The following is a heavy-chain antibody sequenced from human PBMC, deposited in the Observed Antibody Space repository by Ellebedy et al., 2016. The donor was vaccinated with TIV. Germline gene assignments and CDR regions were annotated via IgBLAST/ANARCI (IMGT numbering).Heavy chain of an antibody. CDR3: ARDRRWIELYCSGGSCYYRYYGMDV. CDR2: ISAYNGNT. V-gene: IGHV1-18*01. Sequence: ASVKVSXKASGYTFTSYGISWVRQAPGQGLEWMGWISAYNGNTNYAQKFQGRVTMTRDTSTSTVYMELSSLRSEDTAVYYCARDRRWIELYCSGGSCYYRYYGMDVWGQGTTVTVSS. CDR1: GYTFTSYG. D-gene: IGHD2-15*01. J-gene: IGHJ6*02.